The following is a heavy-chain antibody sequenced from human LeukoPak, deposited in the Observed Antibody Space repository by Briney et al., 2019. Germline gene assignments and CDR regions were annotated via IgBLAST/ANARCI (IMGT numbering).Heavy chain of an antibody. D-gene: IGHD3-3*01. J-gene: IGHJ3*02. CDR2: IYYSGST. V-gene: IGHV4-61*01. Sequence: SETLSLICSISGGSVSSTSYYWGWIRQPPGKGLEWIGYIYYSGSTKYKPSLKSRVTISVDTSKNQFSLKLSSVTAADTAVYYCARGRFLDAFDIWGQGTMVTVSS. CDR3: ARGRFLDAFDI. CDR1: GGSVSSTSYY.